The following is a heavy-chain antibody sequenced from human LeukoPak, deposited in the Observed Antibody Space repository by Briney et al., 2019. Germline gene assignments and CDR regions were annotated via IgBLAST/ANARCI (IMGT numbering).Heavy chain of an antibody. CDR1: GFTFSSYG. V-gene: IGHV3-30*18. J-gene: IGHJ4*02. D-gene: IGHD3-10*01. CDR2: ISYDGSNK. CDR3: AKPRKPYYYGSGSNYFDY. Sequence: GGSLRLSCAASGFTFSSYGMHWVRQAPGKGLEWVAVISYDGSNKYYADSVKGRFTISRDNSKNTLYLQMNSLRAEDTAVYYCAKPRKPYYYGSGSNYFDYWGQGTLVTVSS.